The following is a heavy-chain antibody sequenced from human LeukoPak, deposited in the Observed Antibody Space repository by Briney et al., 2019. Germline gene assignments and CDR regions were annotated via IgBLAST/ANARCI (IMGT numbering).Heavy chain of an antibody. V-gene: IGHV4-39*01. D-gene: IGHD4-17*01. J-gene: IGHJ4*02. CDR2: IYYSGTT. Sequence: PSETLSLTCTVSGGSISRDTYYWSWIRQPPGKRLEWIGIIYYSGTTYYNTSLKSRVTMFVDTSKHQFSLKLTSVTAADTAVYYCARFEDNGDYFDHWGRGTLVTVSS. CDR3: ARFEDNGDYFDH. CDR1: GGSISRDTYY.